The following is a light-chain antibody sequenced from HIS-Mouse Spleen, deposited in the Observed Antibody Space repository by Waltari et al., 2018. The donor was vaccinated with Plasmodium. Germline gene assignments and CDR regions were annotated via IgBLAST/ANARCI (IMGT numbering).Light chain of an antibody. V-gene: IGLV5-37*01. CDR3: MIWPSNASGV. Sequence: QPVLTQPPSSSASPGASARLTCTLPSDINVGSYNIYWYQQKPRSPPRYLLYYYSDSDKGQGSGVPSRFSGSKDASANTGILLISGLQSEDEADYYCMIWPSNASGVFGGGTKLTVL. CDR2: YYSDSDK. J-gene: IGLJ3*02. CDR1: SDINVGSYN.